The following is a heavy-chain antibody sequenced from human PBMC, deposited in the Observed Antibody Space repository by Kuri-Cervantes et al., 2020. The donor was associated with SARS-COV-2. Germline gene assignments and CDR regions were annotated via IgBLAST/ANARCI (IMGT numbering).Heavy chain of an antibody. D-gene: IGHD2-15*01. CDR2: IKQDGSEK. J-gene: IGHJ4*02. Sequence: GGSLRLSCAASGFTFSSYWMSWVRQAPGKGLEWVANIKQDGSEKYYVDSVKGRFTISRDNAKNSLYLQMNSLRAEDTAAYYCAREAFGYCSGGSCYSHYWGQGTLVTVSS. CDR1: GFTFSSYW. V-gene: IGHV3-7*01. CDR3: AREAFGYCSGGSCYSHY.